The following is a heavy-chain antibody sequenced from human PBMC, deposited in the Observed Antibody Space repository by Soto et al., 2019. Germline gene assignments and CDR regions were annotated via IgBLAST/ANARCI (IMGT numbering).Heavy chain of an antibody. J-gene: IGHJ6*02. CDR2: FDPEDGET. CDR3: ATGPYYSNYYYYGMDV. D-gene: IGHD4-4*01. V-gene: IGHV1-24*01. Sequence: ASVKVSCKVSGYTLTELSMHWVRQAPGKGLEWMGGFDPEDGETIYAQKFQGRVTMTEDTSTDTAYMELSSLRSEDTAVYYCATGPYYSNYYYYGMDVWGQGTTVTVSS. CDR1: GYTLTELS.